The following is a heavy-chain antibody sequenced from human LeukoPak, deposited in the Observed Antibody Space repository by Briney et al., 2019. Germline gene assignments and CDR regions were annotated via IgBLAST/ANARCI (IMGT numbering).Heavy chain of an antibody. J-gene: IGHJ3*02. CDR1: GFPFSYYF. D-gene: IGHD6-13*01. Sequence: GGALGLSFAAFGFPFSYYFMNLVRPAPGEGLGGVSSISSSSSYIYYADSVKGRFTISRDNAKNSLYLQMNSLRAEDTAVYYCAREPNVAAAGTFGIWGQGTMVTVSS. V-gene: IGHV3-21*01. CDR3: AREPNVAAAGTFGI. CDR2: ISSSSSYI.